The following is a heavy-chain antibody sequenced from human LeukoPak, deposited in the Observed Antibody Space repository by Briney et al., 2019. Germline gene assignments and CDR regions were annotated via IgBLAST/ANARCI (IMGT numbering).Heavy chain of an antibody. D-gene: IGHD5-18*01. V-gene: IGHV1-69*01. J-gene: IGHJ3*02. CDR2: IIPIFGTA. CDR3: ARGGHTAMVNSDAFDI. Sequence: ASVKVSCKAFGGTFSSYAISWVRQAPGQGLEWMGGIIPIFGTANYAQKFQGRVTITADESTSTAYMELSSLRSEDTAVYYCARGGHTAMVNSDAFDIWGQGTMVTVSS. CDR1: GGTFSSYA.